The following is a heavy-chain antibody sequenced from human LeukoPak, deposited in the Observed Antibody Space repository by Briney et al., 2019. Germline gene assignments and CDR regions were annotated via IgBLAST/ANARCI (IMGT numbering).Heavy chain of an antibody. V-gene: IGHV3-23*01. CDR3: AKAANEWELLAGYFDY. J-gene: IGHJ4*02. Sequence: GGSLRLSCAASGFTFSSYAMSWVRQAPGNGLEWVSAIRGSGGSTYYADSAKGRFTISRDNSKNTLYLQMNSLRAEDTAVYYCAKAANEWELLAGYFDYWGQGTLVTVSS. CDR1: GFTFSSYA. D-gene: IGHD1-26*01. CDR2: IRGSGGST.